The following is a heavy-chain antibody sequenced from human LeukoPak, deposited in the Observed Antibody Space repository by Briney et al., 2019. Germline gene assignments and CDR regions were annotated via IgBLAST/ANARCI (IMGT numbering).Heavy chain of an antibody. J-gene: IGHJ5*02. CDR2: VFHSGST. CDR1: GGSFSGYY. CDR3: ARETYDSGISNNWFDP. D-gene: IGHD3-10*01. V-gene: IGHV4-59*01. Sequence: SETLSLTCAVYGGSFSGYYWSWIRQPPGKGPEWIGYVFHSGSTNYNPSLKSRVTISVDTSKNQFSLKLTSVTAADTAVYYCARETYDSGISNNWFDPWGQGTLVTVSS.